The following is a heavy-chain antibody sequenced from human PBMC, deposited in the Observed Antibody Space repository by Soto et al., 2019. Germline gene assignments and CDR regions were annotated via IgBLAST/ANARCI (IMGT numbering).Heavy chain of an antibody. V-gene: IGHV1-69*01. CDR1: GDSFSTSV. Sequence: QVHLVQSGAEVKKPGSSVKVSCTASGDSFSTSVFMWARQAPGQGLEWMGGLIPTIGKADYAQKFQGRVTITADESTTTAFMEMSSLRSDDTAVYYCARGEWELPDYWGPGTLVTVSS. J-gene: IGHJ4*02. D-gene: IGHD1-26*01. CDR2: LIPTIGKA. CDR3: ARGEWELPDY.